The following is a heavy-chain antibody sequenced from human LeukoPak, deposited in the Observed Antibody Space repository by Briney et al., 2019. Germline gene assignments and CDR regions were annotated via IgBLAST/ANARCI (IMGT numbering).Heavy chain of an antibody. CDR1: GYTFTGYY. CDR2: IIPIFGTA. V-gene: IGHV1-69*05. J-gene: IGHJ5*02. CDR3: ARDGEDSSGWYLANWFDP. Sequence: ASVKVSCKASGYTFTGYYMHWVRQAPGQGLEWMGRIIPIFGTANYAQKFQGRVTITTDESTSTAYMELSSLRSEDTAVYYCARDGEDSSGWYLANWFDPWGQGTLVTVSS. D-gene: IGHD6-19*01.